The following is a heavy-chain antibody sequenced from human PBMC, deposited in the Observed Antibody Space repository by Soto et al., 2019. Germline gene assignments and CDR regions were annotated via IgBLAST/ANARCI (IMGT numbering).Heavy chain of an antibody. CDR3: ARDHIRGYSYGLDWFDP. CDR2: IVVGSGNT. V-gene: IGHV1-58*01. CDR1: GFTFTSSA. J-gene: IGHJ5*02. D-gene: IGHD5-18*01. Sequence: QMQLVQSGPEVKKPGTSVKVSCKASGFTFTSSAVQWVRQARGQRLEWIGWIVVGSGNTNYAQKFQGRVTMTTDTSTSTAYMELRSLRSDDTAVYYCARDHIRGYSYGLDWFDPWGQGTLVTVSS.